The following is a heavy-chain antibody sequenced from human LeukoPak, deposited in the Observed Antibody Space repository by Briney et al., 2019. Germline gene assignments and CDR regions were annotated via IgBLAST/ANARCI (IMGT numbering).Heavy chain of an antibody. Sequence: PSQTLSLTCTVSGGSISSGGRYWGWIRQPPGKGLEWIGYIYHSGSTNYNTPLKSRVTISVDRSKNQFSLKLSSVTAADTAVYYCARDRDSSGYYLGYWGQGTLVTVSS. CDR1: GGSISSGGRY. CDR2: IYHSGST. J-gene: IGHJ4*02. D-gene: IGHD3-22*01. V-gene: IGHV4-30-2*01. CDR3: ARDRDSSGYYLGY.